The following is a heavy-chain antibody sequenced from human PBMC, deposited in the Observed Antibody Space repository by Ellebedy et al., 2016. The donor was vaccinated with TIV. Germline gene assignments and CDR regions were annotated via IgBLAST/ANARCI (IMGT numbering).Heavy chain of an antibody. D-gene: IGHD3/OR15-3a*01. V-gene: IGHV4-39*07. CDR2: VSYTDGT. CDR3: ARDTWGYDFRSGYHTANYFDY. Sequence: SETLSLTCNVSGGFMTSTAYSWNWIRQPPGKGLEWMGVVSYTDGTSYSPSLRGRVSISLDTSKHQFSLNLDSVTAADTAVYFCARDTWGYDFRSGYHTANYFDYWGPGITVTVSS. CDR1: GGFMTSTAYS. J-gene: IGHJ4*02.